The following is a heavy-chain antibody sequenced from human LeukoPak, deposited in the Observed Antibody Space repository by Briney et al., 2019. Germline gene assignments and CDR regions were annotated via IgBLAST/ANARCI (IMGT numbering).Heavy chain of an antibody. Sequence: PGGSLRLSCAASGFTVSSNYMSWVRQAPGKGLEWVSVIYSGGSTYYADSVKGRFTISRDNSENTLYLQMNSLRAEDTAVYYCARETDYGGKSLGSFDYWGQGTLVTVSS. CDR3: ARETDYGGKSLGSFDY. CDR1: GFTVSSNY. J-gene: IGHJ4*02. CDR2: IYSGGST. V-gene: IGHV3-53*01. D-gene: IGHD4-23*01.